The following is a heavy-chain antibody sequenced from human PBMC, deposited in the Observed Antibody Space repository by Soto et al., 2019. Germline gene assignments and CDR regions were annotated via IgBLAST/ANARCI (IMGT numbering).Heavy chain of an antibody. CDR2: IYYSGST. CDR1: GGSISSSSYY. V-gene: IGHV4-39*01. CDR3: ASSGWWYFDY. D-gene: IGHD6-19*01. Sequence: PSETLSLTCTVSGGSISSSSYYWGWIRQPPGKGLEWIGSIYYSGSTYYNPSLKSRVTISVDTSKNQFSLKLSSVPAADTAVYYCASSGWWYFDYWGQGTLVTVS. J-gene: IGHJ4*02.